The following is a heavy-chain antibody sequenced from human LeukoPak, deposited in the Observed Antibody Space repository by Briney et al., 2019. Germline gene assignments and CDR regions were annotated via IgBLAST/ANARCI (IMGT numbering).Heavy chain of an antibody. CDR1: GGTFSSYA. Sequence: GASVKVSCKASGGTFSSYAISWVRQAPGQGLEWMGRIIPILGIANYAQKFQGRVTITADKSTCTAYMELSSLRSEDTAVYYCAHPLVLDYYYGMDVWGQGTTVTVSS. CDR2: IIPILGIA. J-gene: IGHJ6*02. V-gene: IGHV1-69*04. CDR3: AHPLVLDYYYGMDV. D-gene: IGHD6-13*01.